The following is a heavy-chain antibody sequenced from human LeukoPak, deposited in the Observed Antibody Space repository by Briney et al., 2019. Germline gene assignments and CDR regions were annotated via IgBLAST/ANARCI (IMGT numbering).Heavy chain of an antibody. Sequence: GASVKVSCKASGGTFSSYAISWVRQAPGQGLEWMGRIIPILGIANYAQKFQGRVTITADKSTSTAYMELSSLRSEDTAVYYCARVRGRYDILPGYYGEFDYWGQGTLVTVSS. J-gene: IGHJ4*02. D-gene: IGHD3-9*01. CDR3: ARVRGRYDILPGYYGEFDY. CDR1: GGTFSSYA. V-gene: IGHV1-69*04. CDR2: IIPILGIA.